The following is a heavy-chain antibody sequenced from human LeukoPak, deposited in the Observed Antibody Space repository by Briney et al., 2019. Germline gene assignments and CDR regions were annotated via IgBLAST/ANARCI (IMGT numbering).Heavy chain of an antibody. D-gene: IGHD5-24*01. CDR3: AGTIGLKGQYYFDY. J-gene: IGHJ4*02. CDR1: GGSISSSSYY. Sequence: SETLSLTCTVSGGSISSSSYYWGWIRQPPGKGLEWIGSIYYSGSTYYNPFLKSRVTISVDTSKNQFSLKLSSVTAADTAVYYCAGTIGLKGQYYFDYWGQGTLVTVSS. V-gene: IGHV4-39*01. CDR2: IYYSGST.